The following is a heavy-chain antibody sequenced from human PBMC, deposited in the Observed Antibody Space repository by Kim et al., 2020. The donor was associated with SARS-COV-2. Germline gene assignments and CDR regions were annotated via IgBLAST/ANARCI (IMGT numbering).Heavy chain of an antibody. CDR3: ARGGAYYYDSSGERPYNWLXP. D-gene: IGHD3-22*01. CDR1: GGTFSSYA. Sequence: SVKVSCKASGGTFSSYAISWVRQAPGQGLEWMGGIIPIFGTANYAQKFQGRVTITADESTSTAYMELSSLRSEDTAVYYCARGGAYYYDSSGERPYNWLXPWGQGTLVTVSS. J-gene: IGHJ5*02. V-gene: IGHV1-69*13. CDR2: IIPIFGTA.